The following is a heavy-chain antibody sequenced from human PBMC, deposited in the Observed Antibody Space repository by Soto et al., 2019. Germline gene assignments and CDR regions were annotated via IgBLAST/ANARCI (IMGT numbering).Heavy chain of an antibody. CDR2: IYYRGAT. D-gene: IGHD4-4*01. V-gene: IGHV4-39*01. CDR3: ARVAATLSTVRMDV. Sequence: SETLSLTCTVSGGSIDSSSHYWGWIRQSPGKGLEWIGSIYYRGATYHNPSLKSRVTISVDTPNNQFSLRLSLVTAADSAVYYCARVAATLSTVRMDVWGQGTTVTVSS. CDR1: GGSIDSSSHY. J-gene: IGHJ6*02.